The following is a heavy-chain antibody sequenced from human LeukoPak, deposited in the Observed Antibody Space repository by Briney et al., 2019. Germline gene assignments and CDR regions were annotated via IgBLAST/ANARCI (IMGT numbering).Heavy chain of an antibody. CDR1: GYTFTSYG. D-gene: IGHD3-22*01. V-gene: IGHV1-18*01. J-gene: IGHJ4*02. Sequence: ASVKVSCKASGYTFTSYGISWVRQAPGQGLEWMGWISAYNGNTNYAQKLQGRVTVTTDTSTSTAYMELRSLRSDDTAVYYCARARGYYDSSGYCFDYWGQGTLVTVSS. CDR2: ISAYNGNT. CDR3: ARARGYYDSSGYCFDY.